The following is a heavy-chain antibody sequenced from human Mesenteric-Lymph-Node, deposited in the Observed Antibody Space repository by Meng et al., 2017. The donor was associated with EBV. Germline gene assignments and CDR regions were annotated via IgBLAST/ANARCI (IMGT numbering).Heavy chain of an antibody. CDR3: VGLSCSGGTCLGEYYFDF. CDR2: VSNTGVT. D-gene: IGHD2-8*02. CDR1: VGSTTSTNSY. V-gene: IGHV4-39*07. J-gene: IGHJ4*02. Sequence: DPEPAKTTTTLPLPLSFSVGSTTSTNSYFGWIRQRQGKGMRLIGTVSNTGVTYNSQYLKVRVSISAETSKNKFSLKLNSVSAADTAVYYCVGLSCSGGTCLGEYYFDFWGQGTLVTVSS.